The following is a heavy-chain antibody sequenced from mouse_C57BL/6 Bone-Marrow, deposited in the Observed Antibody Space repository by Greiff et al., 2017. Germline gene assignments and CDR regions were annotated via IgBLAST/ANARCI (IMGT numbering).Heavy chain of an antibody. CDR1: GFTFSDYY. CDR3: ARLGYYYFDY. V-gene: IGHV5-12*01. J-gene: IGHJ2*01. Sequence: DVHLVESGGGLVQPGGSLKLSCAASGFTFSDYYMYWVRQTPEKRLEWVAYISNGGGSTYYPDTVKGRFTISRDNAKNTLYLQMSRLKSEDTAMYYCARLGYYYFDYWGQGTTLTVSS. CDR2: ISNGGGST. D-gene: IGHD1-1*01.